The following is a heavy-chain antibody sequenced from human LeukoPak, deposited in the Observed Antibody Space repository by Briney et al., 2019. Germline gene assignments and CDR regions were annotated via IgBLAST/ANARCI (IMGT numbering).Heavy chain of an antibody. CDR1: GGSISSYY. CDR3: ARRTGDGEFDY. J-gene: IGHJ4*02. CDR2: IYYSGST. D-gene: IGHD7-27*01. Sequence: SETLSLTCTVSGGSISSYYWSWIRQPPGKGLEWIGYIYYSGSTNYNPSLKSRVTISVDTSKNQFPLKLSSVTAAGTAVYYCARRTGDGEFDYWGQGTLVTVSS. V-gene: IGHV4-59*01.